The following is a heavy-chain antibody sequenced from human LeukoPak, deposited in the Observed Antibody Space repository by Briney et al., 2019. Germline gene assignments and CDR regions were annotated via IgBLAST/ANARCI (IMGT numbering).Heavy chain of an antibody. D-gene: IGHD6-19*01. V-gene: IGHV3-23*01. J-gene: IGHJ4*02. Sequence: GGSLRLSCAASGFTFSSYAMSWVRQAPGKGLEWVSAISGSGGSTYYADSVKGRFTISRDNSENTLYLQMNSLRAEDTAVYYCAKGGSSGWYHFDYWGQGTLVTVSS. CDR3: AKGGSSGWYHFDY. CDR1: GFTFSSYA. CDR2: ISGSGGST.